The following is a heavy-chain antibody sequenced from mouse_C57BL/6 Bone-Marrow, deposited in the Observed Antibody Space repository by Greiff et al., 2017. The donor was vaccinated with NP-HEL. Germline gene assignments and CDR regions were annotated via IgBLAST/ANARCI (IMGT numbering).Heavy chain of an antibody. J-gene: IGHJ1*03. Sequence: VQLVESGAELVRPGASVTLSCKASGYTFTDYEMHWVKQTPVHGLEWIGAIDPETGGTAYNQKFKGKAILTADKSSSTAYMELRSLTSEDSAVYYCTRKNPFDGYYRDWYFDVWGTGTTVTVSS. D-gene: IGHD2-3*01. CDR2: IDPETGGT. V-gene: IGHV1-15*01. CDR3: TRKNPFDGYYRDWYFDV. CDR1: GYTFTDYE.